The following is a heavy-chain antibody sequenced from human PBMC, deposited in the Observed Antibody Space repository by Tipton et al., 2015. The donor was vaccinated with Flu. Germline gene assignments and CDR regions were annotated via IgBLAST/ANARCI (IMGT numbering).Heavy chain of an antibody. Sequence: SLRLSCTVSNASLSGSYWWSWVRQPPAKGLEWIGAIFHNGETNYSPSLKSRLTMSVDKSSSQFSLKLTSVTAADTAVYYCARHIYAQLGPPYFDFWGPGSLVTVSS. D-gene: IGHD1-1*01. CDR2: IFHNGET. V-gene: IGHV4-4*02. CDR1: NASLSGSYW. J-gene: IGHJ4*02. CDR3: ARHIYAQLGPPYFDF.